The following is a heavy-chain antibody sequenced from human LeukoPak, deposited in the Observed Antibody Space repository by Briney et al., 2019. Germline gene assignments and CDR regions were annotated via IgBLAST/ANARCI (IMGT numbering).Heavy chain of an antibody. CDR1: GFTFSSYG. V-gene: IGHV3-30*03. D-gene: IGHD6-13*01. J-gene: IGHJ3*02. CDR3: ARDIVSRSWYWDAFDI. CDR2: ISYDGSNK. Sequence: GRSLRLSCAASGFTFSSYGKHWVRQAPGKGLEWVAVISYDGSNKYYADSVKGRFTISRDNAKNSLYLQMNSLRAEDTAVYYCARDIVSRSWYWDAFDIWGQGTMVTVSS.